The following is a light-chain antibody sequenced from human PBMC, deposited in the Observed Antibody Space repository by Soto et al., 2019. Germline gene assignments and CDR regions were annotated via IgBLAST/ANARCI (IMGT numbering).Light chain of an antibody. CDR3: GTWDSSLSAGDV. Sequence: QSVLTQPPSVSAAPGQKVTISCSGSSSNIGNHYVSWYQQLPGTAPKLLIYANDKRPSGIPDRFSGSKSGTSATLGITGLQTGDEADYYCGTWDSSLSAGDVFGTGTKVTVL. J-gene: IGLJ1*01. V-gene: IGLV1-51*01. CDR2: AND. CDR1: SSNIGNHY.